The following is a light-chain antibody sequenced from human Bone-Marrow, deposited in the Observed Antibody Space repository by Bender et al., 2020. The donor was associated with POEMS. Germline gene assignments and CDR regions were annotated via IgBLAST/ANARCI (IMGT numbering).Light chain of an antibody. V-gene: IGLV6-57*01. CDR2: EDN. Sequence: NFMLTQPHSVSASPGKTVTISCTRSSGSIDGNYVQWYQQRPGSSPTTIIYEDNRRPSGVPDRFSGSIDSSSNSASLTISGLKTEDEADYYCHSYDSTNWVFGGGTKLTVL. CDR3: HSYDSTNWV. CDR1: SGSIDGNY. J-gene: IGLJ3*02.